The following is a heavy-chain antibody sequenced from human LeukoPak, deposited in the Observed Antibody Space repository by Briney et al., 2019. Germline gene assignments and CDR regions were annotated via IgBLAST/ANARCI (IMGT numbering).Heavy chain of an antibody. Sequence: SETLSLTCTVSGASISSFYWSWIRQPPGKGLEWIGYIYYTGSTNCNPSLKSRVTISLDTSKNQFSLKLSSVTAADTAVYYCASPRVVGATIDYWGQGTLVTVSS. CDR3: ASPRVVGATIDY. CDR1: GASISSFY. CDR2: IYYTGST. J-gene: IGHJ4*02. D-gene: IGHD1-26*01. V-gene: IGHV4-59*08.